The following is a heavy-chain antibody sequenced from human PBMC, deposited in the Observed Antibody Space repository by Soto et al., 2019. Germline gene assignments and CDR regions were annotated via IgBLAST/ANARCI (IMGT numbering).Heavy chain of an antibody. Sequence: QVQLVQSGAEVKKPGSSVKVSCRASGDTFSSYAVNWVRQAPGRGLEWMGRVIPVLGTTDYAQKFRGRVTMTADKSRTTVYMELSSLRSDDTAVYYCARRRYCGYDCYNIHYYGMDVW. V-gene: IGHV1-69*08. J-gene: IGHJ6*01. CDR1: GDTFSSYA. D-gene: IGHD2-21*02. CDR2: VIPVLGTT. CDR3: ARRRYCGYDCYNIHYYGMDV.